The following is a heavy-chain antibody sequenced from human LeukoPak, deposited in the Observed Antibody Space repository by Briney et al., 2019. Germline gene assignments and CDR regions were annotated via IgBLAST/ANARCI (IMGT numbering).Heavy chain of an antibody. CDR3: ARDCSDSSSDYCPLRC. V-gene: IGHV3-66*01. J-gene: IGHJ4*02. CDR1: GFTVSSNY. D-gene: IGHD3-22*01. Sequence: QTGGSLRLSCAASGFTVSSNYMSWVRQAPGKGLEWVSVIYSGGSTYYADSVKGRFTISRDNSKNTLYLQMNSLRVEDTALYYCARDCSDSSSDYCPLRCWGQGTLVTVSS. CDR2: IYSGGST.